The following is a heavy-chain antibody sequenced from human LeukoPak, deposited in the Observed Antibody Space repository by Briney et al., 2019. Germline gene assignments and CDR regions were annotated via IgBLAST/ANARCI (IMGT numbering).Heavy chain of an antibody. CDR1: GYTFTSYD. Sequence: GASVTVSCKASGYTFTSYDINWVRQATGQGLEWMGWMNPNSGNTGYAQKFQGRVTMTRNTSISTAYMELSSLRSEDTAVYYCARGIGAAAHFSYYYYYMDVWGKGTTVTVSS. V-gene: IGHV1-8*01. CDR2: MNPNSGNT. CDR3: ARGIGAAAHFSYYYYYMDV. J-gene: IGHJ6*03. D-gene: IGHD6-13*01.